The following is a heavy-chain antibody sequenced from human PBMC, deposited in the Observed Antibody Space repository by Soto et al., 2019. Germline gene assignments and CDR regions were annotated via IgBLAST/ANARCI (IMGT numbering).Heavy chain of an antibody. J-gene: IGHJ6*04. Sequence: EVQLLESGGHLVQPGGSLRLSCAASGFTFSNYGVNWVRQAPGKGLEWVSNIDGPGGIVLYADSVKGRFTVSRDNSMSTLYLQKNSLRADDTAVYYCARDWADAGTIDVWGKGTRVAVSS. V-gene: IGHV3-23*01. CDR1: GFTFSNYG. CDR3: ARDWADAGTIDV. CDR2: IDGPGGIV. D-gene: IGHD3-10*01.